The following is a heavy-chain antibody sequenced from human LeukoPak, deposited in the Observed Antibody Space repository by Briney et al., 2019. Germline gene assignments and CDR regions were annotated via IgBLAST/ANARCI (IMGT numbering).Heavy chain of an antibody. Sequence: PGRSLGLSCAASGFTFSSYGMHWVRQAPGKGLEWVEVIWYDGSNKYYADSVKGRFTISRDNSKNTLYLQMNSLRAEDTAVYYCAKLSGSGSYGIDYWGQGTLVTVSS. CDR1: GFTFSSYG. V-gene: IGHV3-33*06. CDR2: IWYDGSNK. D-gene: IGHD1-26*01. CDR3: AKLSGSGSYGIDY. J-gene: IGHJ4*02.